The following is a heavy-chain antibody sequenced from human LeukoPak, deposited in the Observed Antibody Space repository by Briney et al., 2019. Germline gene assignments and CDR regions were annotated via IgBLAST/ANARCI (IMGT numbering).Heavy chain of an antibody. D-gene: IGHD1-26*01. V-gene: IGHV3-23*01. CDR1: GFTFSSYA. CDR3: AKDSGRFYFDY. J-gene: IGHJ4*02. CDR2: ISIGSSST. Sequence: GGSLRLSCAASGFTFSSYAMSWVRQGPGKGLEWVSSISIGSSSTFYADSVRGRFTISRDNSKNTVSLQMNSLRAEDSAIYYCAKDSGRFYFDYWGQGALVTVSS.